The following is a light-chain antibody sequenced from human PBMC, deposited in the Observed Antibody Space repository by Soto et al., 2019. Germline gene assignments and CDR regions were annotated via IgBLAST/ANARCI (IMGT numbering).Light chain of an antibody. CDR1: QGISRW. CDR2: GEF. J-gene: IGKJ5*01. CDR3: RQANSFPLT. V-gene: IGKV1-12*01. Sequence: DIQMTQSPSFVSASVGDRVTITCRASQGISRWLAGYQQRPGKAPELLIYGEFSLQSVVTSRFSGSGSGTDFTLSISSLQPQDFAAYYFRQANSFPLTFGQGTRLEIK.